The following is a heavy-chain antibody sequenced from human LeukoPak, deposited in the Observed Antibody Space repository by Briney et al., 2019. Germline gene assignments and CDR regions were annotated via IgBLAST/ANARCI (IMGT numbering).Heavy chain of an antibody. Sequence: PGRSLRLSCAASGFTFSSYGMHWVRQAPRKRLEWVAGIWYDGSNKYYADSVKGRFTISRDNSKNTLYLQMNSLRAEDTAVYYCARDPGYCSGGSCYGYFDYWGQGTLVTVSS. V-gene: IGHV3-33*01. J-gene: IGHJ4*02. D-gene: IGHD2-15*01. CDR1: GFTFSSYG. CDR3: ARDPGYCSGGSCYGYFDY. CDR2: IWYDGSNK.